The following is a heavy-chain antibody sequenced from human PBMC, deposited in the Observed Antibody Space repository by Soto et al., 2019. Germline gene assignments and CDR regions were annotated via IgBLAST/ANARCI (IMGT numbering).Heavy chain of an antibody. J-gene: IGHJ4*02. D-gene: IGHD4-4*01. V-gene: IGHV4-4*02. CDR2: IYHSGST. CDR1: SGSISSSNW. CDR3: ARESVTTGFDY. Sequence: QVQLQESGPGLVKPSGTLSLTCAVSSGSISSSNWWSWVRQPPGKGLAWIGEIYHSGSTNYNPSLQSRVTISVNNSKNLFALKLRSVTAADTTVYYSARESVTTGFDYWGQGTLVTVSS.